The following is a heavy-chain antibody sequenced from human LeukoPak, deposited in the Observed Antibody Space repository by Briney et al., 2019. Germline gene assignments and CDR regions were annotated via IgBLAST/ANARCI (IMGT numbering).Heavy chain of an antibody. V-gene: IGHV3-23*01. Sequence: GGSLRLSCAASGFTFSSYAMSWVRQAPPKGMEWVSALSGSGGTTYYADSVKGRFTISRDNSKNTLYLQMNSLRAEDTAVYYCAKGQQLETNWGQGTLVTVSS. D-gene: IGHD6-13*01. J-gene: IGHJ4*02. CDR3: AKGQQLETN. CDR1: GFTFSSYA. CDR2: LSGSGGTT.